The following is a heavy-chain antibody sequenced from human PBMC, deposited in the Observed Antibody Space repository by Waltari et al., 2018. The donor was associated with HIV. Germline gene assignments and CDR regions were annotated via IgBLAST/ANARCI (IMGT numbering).Heavy chain of an antibody. D-gene: IGHD6-6*01. V-gene: IGHV3-23*01. CDR2: ISGSGATT. Sequence: EVQLLESGGGLVQPGGSLRLSCAASGFTFINYAMPCVRQAPGKGLEWVSVISGSGATTYYAASVKGRFTISRDNSKNTLYLQISSLRAEDTAVYYCAKRPSSSNLGWYFDYWGQGTLVTVSS. CDR3: AKRPSSSNLGWYFDY. CDR1: GFTFINYA. J-gene: IGHJ4*02.